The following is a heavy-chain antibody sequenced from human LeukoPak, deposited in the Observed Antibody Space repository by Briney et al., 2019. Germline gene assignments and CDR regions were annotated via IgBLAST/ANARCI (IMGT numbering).Heavy chain of an antibody. V-gene: IGHV3-30*01. CDR3: ARDYRVGCTSDRCFPIDY. D-gene: IGHD2-15*01. J-gene: IGHJ4*02. Sequence: PGRSLRLSCEASGFTFSSHAMHWVRQAPGKGLEWVAVISYEGSNKFYADSVKGRFTIARDSSRSTLFLEMNSLRPEDTAVYFCARDYRVGCTSDRCFPIDYWGQGTLVSVSS. CDR2: ISYEGSNK. CDR1: GFTFSSHA.